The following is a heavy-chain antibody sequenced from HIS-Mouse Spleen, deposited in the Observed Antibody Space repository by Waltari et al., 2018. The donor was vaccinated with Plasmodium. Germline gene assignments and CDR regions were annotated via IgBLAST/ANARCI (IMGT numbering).Heavy chain of an antibody. Sequence: EVQLVESGGGLVQPGGSLRLPCAASGFTFSSYWMSWVRQAPGKGLEWVGNIKQDGSEKYYVDSVKGRFTISRDNAKNSLYLKMNSLRAEDTAVYYCASSWYWYFDLWGRGTLVTVSS. D-gene: IGHD6-13*01. J-gene: IGHJ2*01. CDR1: GFTFSSYW. V-gene: IGHV3-7*01. CDR2: IKQDGSEK. CDR3: ASSWYWYFDL.